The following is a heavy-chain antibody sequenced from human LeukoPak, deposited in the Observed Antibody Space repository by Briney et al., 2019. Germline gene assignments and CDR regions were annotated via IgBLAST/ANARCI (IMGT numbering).Heavy chain of an antibody. D-gene: IGHD3-22*01. J-gene: IGHJ3*02. V-gene: IGHV3-53*01. Sequence: GGSLRLSCAASGFTVSSNYMSWVRQAPGNGLEWVSVIYSGGSTYYADSVKGRFTISRDNSKNTLYLQMNSLRAEDTAVYYCAREGSDYYDSSRVFDIWGQGTMVTVSS. CDR3: AREGSDYYDSSRVFDI. CDR2: IYSGGST. CDR1: GFTVSSNY.